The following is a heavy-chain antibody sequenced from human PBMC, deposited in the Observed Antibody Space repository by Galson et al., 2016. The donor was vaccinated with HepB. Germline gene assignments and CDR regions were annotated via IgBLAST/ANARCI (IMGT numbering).Heavy chain of an antibody. CDR3: VRDDCAYGICYTAFDY. V-gene: IGHV1-18*01. J-gene: IGHJ4*02. CDR1: GYTFTTYG. Sequence: SVKVSCKASGYTFTTYGISWVRQAPGQGLEWMGWISTYNGNTNYAQNAQKLQGRVTMTTDTSTSTAYMELRSLRSDDTAVYYCVRDDCAYGICYTAFDYWGQGTLVTVSS. CDR2: ISTYNGNT. D-gene: IGHD2-8*01.